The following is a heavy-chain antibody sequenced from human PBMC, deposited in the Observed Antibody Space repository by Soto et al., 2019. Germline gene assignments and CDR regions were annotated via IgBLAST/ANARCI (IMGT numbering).Heavy chain of an antibody. Sequence: SETLSLTCTVSGGSTSSYYWSWIRQPPGKGLEWIGYIYYSGSTNYNPSLKSRVTISVDTSTNQFSLKLSSVTAADTAVYYCARGLSPAGKGVAAAGHNNWFDPWGQGTLVTVSS. J-gene: IGHJ5*02. CDR3: ARGLSPAGKGVAAAGHNNWFDP. V-gene: IGHV4-59*12. CDR1: GGSTSSYY. D-gene: IGHD6-13*01. CDR2: IYYSGST.